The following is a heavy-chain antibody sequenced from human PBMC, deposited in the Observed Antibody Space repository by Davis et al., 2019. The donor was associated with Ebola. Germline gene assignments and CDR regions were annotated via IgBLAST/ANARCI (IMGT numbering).Heavy chain of an antibody. CDR2: ISSSSSYI. J-gene: IGHJ5*02. CDR1: GFTFSSYS. Sequence: PGGSLRLSCAASGFTFSSYSMNWVRQAPGKGLEWVSSISSSSSYIYYADSVKGRFTISRDNAKNSLYLQMNSLRAEDTAVYYCASEGATYIDPWGQGTLVTVSS. V-gene: IGHV3-21*01. CDR3: ASEGATYIDP. D-gene: IGHD1-26*01.